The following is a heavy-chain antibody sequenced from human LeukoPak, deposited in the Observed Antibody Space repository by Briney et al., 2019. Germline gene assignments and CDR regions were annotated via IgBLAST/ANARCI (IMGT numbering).Heavy chain of an antibody. J-gene: IGHJ6*03. Sequence: SGGSLRLSCAASGFTFSSYEMNWVRQAPGKGLEWVSYISSSGSTIYYADSVKGRFTISRDNAKNSLYLQMNSLRAEDTAVYYCARSGYDFIDYYYYIDVWGKGTTVTISS. D-gene: IGHD5-12*01. V-gene: IGHV3-48*03. CDR3: ARSGYDFIDYYYYIDV. CDR2: ISSSGSTI. CDR1: GFTFSSYE.